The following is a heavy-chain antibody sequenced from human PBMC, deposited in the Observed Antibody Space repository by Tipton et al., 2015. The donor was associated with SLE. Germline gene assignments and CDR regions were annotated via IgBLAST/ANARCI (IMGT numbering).Heavy chain of an antibody. CDR3: ARDLPYSSSSSGAFDI. D-gene: IGHD6-6*01. CDR1: GGSISSYY. Sequence: TLSLTCTVSGGSISSYYWSWIRQPPGKGLEWIGYIYYSGSTNYNPSLKSRVTISVGTSKNQFSLKLSSVTAADTAVYYCARDLPYSSSSSGAFDIWGQGTMVTVSS. V-gene: IGHV4-59*01. J-gene: IGHJ3*02. CDR2: IYYSGST.